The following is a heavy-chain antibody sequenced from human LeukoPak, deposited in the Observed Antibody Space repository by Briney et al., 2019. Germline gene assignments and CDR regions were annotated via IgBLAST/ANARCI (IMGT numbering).Heavy chain of an antibody. Sequence: SETLSLTCAVYGGSFSGYYWSWIRQPPGKGLEWIGEINHSGGTNYNPSLKSRTTISVDTSKNHFSLKLRSVTAADTAVYYCARGLGRYCSSTSCRRGAFDIWGQGTMVTVSS. CDR1: GGSFSGYY. J-gene: IGHJ3*02. D-gene: IGHD2-2*01. CDR3: ARGLGRYCSSTSCRRGAFDI. V-gene: IGHV4-34*01. CDR2: INHSGGT.